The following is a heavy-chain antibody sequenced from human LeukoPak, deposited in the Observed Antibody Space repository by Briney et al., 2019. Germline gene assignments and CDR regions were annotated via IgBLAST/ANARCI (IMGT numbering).Heavy chain of an antibody. CDR3: ARYTSYYGSGSYLAWFDP. J-gene: IGHJ5*02. CDR1: GGSIRSGIYY. V-gene: IGHV4-61*02. CDR2: IDTSGNT. Sequence: SETLSLTCTVSGGSIRSGIYYWSWIRQPAGKGLEWIGRIDTSGNTNYNPSLKRRVTISADTSRNQFSLKVISVTAADTAVYYCARYTSYYGSGSYLAWFDPWGQGTLVTVSS. D-gene: IGHD3-10*01.